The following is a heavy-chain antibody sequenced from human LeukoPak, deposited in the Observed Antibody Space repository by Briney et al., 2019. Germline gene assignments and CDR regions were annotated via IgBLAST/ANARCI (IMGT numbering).Heavy chain of an antibody. CDR1: GYTFTSYG. Sequence: ASVKVSRKASGYTFTSYGISWGRQAPGQGLEWMGWISVYNGNTNYAQKLQGRVTMTTDTSTSTAYMELRSLRSDDTAVYYCARDGDGSGYPGRDYWGQGTLVTVSS. V-gene: IGHV1-18*01. J-gene: IGHJ4*02. D-gene: IGHD5-12*01. CDR3: ARDGDGSGYPGRDY. CDR2: ISVYNGNT.